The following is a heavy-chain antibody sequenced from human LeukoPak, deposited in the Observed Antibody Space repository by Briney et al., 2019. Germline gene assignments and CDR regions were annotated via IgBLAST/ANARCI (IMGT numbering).Heavy chain of an antibody. CDR3: ARVSHYDSSGYRVPYNWFDP. CDR2: IYTSGST. D-gene: IGHD3-22*01. Sequence: SETLSLXCTVSGGSISSGSYYWSWIRQPAGKGLEWIGRIYTSGSTNYNPSLKSRVTISVDTSKNQFSLKLSSVTAADTAVYYCARVSHYDSSGYRVPYNWFDPWGQGTLVTVSS. V-gene: IGHV4-61*02. J-gene: IGHJ5*02. CDR1: GGSISSGSYY.